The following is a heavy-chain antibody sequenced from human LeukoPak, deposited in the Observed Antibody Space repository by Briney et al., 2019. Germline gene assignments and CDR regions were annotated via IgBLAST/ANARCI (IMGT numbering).Heavy chain of an antibody. CDR3: ARTSSSGDCFDY. V-gene: IGHV1-2*02. Sequence: ASVKVSCKASGYTFTGYYMHWVRQAPRRQGLEWMGWINPNSGGTHYAQKFQGRVTITMDTSIGTAYMELSRLRSDDTAVYYCARTSSSGDCFDYWGQGTLVIVSS. CDR2: INPNSGGT. D-gene: IGHD3-10*01. CDR1: GYTFTGYY. J-gene: IGHJ4*02.